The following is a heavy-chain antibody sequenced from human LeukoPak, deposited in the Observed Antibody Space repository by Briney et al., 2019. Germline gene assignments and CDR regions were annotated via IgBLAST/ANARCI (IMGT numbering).Heavy chain of an antibody. Sequence: SETLSLTCTVSGGSISSYYWSWIRQPPGKGLEWIGHIYKSGSTDYNPSLKSRVTMSIDTSKSQFSLNLSSVTAADTAVYYCARDDRVSGTFLRWFDPWGQGTLVTVSS. V-gene: IGHV4-59*12. D-gene: IGHD1-26*01. CDR3: ARDDRVSGTFLRWFDP. CDR1: GGSISSYY. CDR2: IYKSGST. J-gene: IGHJ5*02.